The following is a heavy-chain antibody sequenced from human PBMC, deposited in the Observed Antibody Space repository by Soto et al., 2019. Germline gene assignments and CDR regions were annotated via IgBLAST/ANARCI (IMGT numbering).Heavy chain of an antibody. D-gene: IGHD2-15*01. CDR2: IIPIFGTA. CDR1: GGTFSSYA. V-gene: IGHV1-69*01. CDR3: ARDGPYCSGGSCYLDY. Sequence: QVQLVQSGAEVKKPGSSVKVSCKASGGTFSSYAISWVRQAPGQGLEWMGGIIPIFGTANYALKFQGRVTITADESTSTAYMELSSLRSEDTAVYYCARDGPYCSGGSCYLDYWGQGTLVTVSS. J-gene: IGHJ4*02.